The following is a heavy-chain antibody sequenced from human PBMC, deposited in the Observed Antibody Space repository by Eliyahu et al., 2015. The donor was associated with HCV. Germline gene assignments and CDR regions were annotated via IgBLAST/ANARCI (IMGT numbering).Heavy chain of an antibody. J-gene: IGHJ6*02. D-gene: IGHD4-11*01. CDR2: IYYSGST. Sequence: LVKPSETLSLTCTVSGGSISSSSYYWGWIRQPPGKGLEWIGSIYYSGSTYYNPSLKSRVTISVDTSKNQFSLKLSSVTAADTAVYYCAGSTVTTSYYYYYGMDVWGQGTTVTVSS. CDR3: AGSTVTTSYYYYYGMDV. V-gene: IGHV4-39*01. CDR1: GGSISSSSYY.